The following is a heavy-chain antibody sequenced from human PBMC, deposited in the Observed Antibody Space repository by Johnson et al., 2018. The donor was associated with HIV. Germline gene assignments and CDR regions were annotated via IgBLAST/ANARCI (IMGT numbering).Heavy chain of an antibody. V-gene: IGHV3-43*01. J-gene: IGHJ3*02. CDR1: GFTFDDYT. CDR3: SRAEVYEGRVGDFAFDI. Sequence: VQLVESGGVVVQPGGSLRLSCAASGFTFDDYTMHWVRQAPGKGLEWVSLISWDGGSTYYADSVKGRFTISRDNSKNSLYLQMKSLRPEDTALYYCSRAEVYEGRVGDFAFDIWGRGTMVTVSS. D-gene: IGHD3-10*01. CDR2: ISWDGGST.